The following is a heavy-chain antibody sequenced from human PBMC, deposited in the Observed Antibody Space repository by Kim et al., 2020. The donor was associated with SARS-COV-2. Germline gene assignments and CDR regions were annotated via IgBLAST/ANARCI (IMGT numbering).Heavy chain of an antibody. V-gene: IGHV4-61*01. Sequence: SETLSLTCTVSGGSVSSGSYYWSWIRQPPGKGLEWIGYIYYSGSTNYNPSLKSRVTISVDTSKNQFSLKLSSVTAADTAVYYCARAQYSGYDNYYYYGM. CDR2: IYYSGST. D-gene: IGHD5-12*01. J-gene: IGHJ6*01. CDR1: GGSVSSGSYY. CDR3: ARAQYSGYDNYYYYGM.